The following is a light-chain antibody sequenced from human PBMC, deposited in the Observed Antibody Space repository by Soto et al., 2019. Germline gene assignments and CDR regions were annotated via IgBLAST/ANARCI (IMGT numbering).Light chain of an antibody. CDR3: QQLNSYPIT. CDR2: AAS. V-gene: IGKV1-9*01. J-gene: IGKJ5*01. Sequence: IQVTEFPSCLSAPDGASVTITCPASQDISSYLDWYQQKPGKAPKLLIYAASSLQSGVPSRFSGSGSGTEFTLTISSLQPEDFATYYCQQLNSYPITFGQGTRLEIK. CDR1: QDISSY.